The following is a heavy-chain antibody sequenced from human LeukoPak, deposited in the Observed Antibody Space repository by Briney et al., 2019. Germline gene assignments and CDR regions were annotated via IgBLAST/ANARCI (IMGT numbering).Heavy chain of an antibody. D-gene: IGHD2-2*01. J-gene: IGHJ4*02. CDR3: ARGPDCTSTSCPYYFDY. CDR1: GYTFISYD. Sequence: ASVKVSCKASGYTFISYDINWVRQATGQGLEWMGWMNPNSGNTGYAQKFQGRVTSTRNTSISTAYMELSSLRSEDTAVYYCARGPDCTSTSCPYYFDYWGQGTLVTVSS. V-gene: IGHV1-8*03. CDR2: MNPNSGNT.